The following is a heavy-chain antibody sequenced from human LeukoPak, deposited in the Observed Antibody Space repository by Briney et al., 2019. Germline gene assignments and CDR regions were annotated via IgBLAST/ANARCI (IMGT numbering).Heavy chain of an antibody. V-gene: IGHV3-11*04. Sequence: GGSLRLSCAASGFTFSDYYMSWIRQAPGKGLEWVSYISSSGSTIYYADSVKGRFTISRDNAKNSLYLQMNSLRAEDTAVYYCVVVPAAIHDPFDYWGQGTLVTVSS. CDR3: VVVPAAIHDPFDY. D-gene: IGHD2-2*02. J-gene: IGHJ4*02. CDR1: GFTFSDYY. CDR2: ISSSGSTI.